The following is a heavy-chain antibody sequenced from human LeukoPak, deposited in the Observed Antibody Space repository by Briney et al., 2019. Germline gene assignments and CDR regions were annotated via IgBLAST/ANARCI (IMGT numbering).Heavy chain of an antibody. V-gene: IGHV3-72*01. CDR1: GFTVSSNY. CDR3: AREVWLGDFWSQGMDV. D-gene: IGHD3-3*01. Sequence: GGSLRLSCAASGFTVSSNYMSWVRQAPGKGLEWVGRTRNKANSYTTEYAASVKGRFTISRDDSKNSLYLQMNSLKTEDTAVYYCAREVWLGDFWSQGMDVWGQGTTVTVSS. CDR2: TRNKANSYTT. J-gene: IGHJ6*02.